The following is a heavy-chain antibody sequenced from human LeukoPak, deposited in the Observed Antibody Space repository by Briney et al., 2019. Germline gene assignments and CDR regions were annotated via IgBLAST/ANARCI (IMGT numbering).Heavy chain of an antibody. Sequence: SVTVSCKASGGTFSSYAISWVRQAPGQGLEWMGRIIPILGIANYAQKFQGRVTITADKSTSTAYMEPSSLRSEDTAVYYCARERWGSSHYYYGMDVWGQGTTVTVSS. V-gene: IGHV1-69*10. CDR3: ARERWGSSHYYYGMDV. J-gene: IGHJ6*02. CDR2: IIPILGIA. CDR1: GGTFSSYA. D-gene: IGHD2-2*01.